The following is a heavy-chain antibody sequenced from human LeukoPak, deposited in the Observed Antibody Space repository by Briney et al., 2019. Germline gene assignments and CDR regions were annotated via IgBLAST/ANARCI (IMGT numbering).Heavy chain of an antibody. CDR3: ARDGNYYDSSGYYHYFDY. CDR2: INSDGSST. CDR1: GFTFSSYW. Sequence: GGSLRLSCAASGFTFSSYWMHGVRQAPGKGLVWVSRINSDGSSTSYADSVNGRFTISRDNAKNTLYLQMNSLRAEDTAVYYCARDGNYYDSSGYYHYFDYWGQGTLVTVSS. J-gene: IGHJ4*02. D-gene: IGHD3-22*01. V-gene: IGHV3-74*01.